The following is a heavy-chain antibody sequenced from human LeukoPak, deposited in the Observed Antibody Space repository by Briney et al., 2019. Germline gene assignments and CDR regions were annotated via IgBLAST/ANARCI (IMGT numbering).Heavy chain of an antibody. CDR1: GFTFSSYG. D-gene: IGHD1-1*01. CDR2: IWYDGSNK. V-gene: IGHV3-33*06. J-gene: IGHJ4*02. CDR3: AKLPSGGTGTALIDY. Sequence: GGSLRLSCAASGFTFSSYGMHWVRQAPGKGLEWVAVIWYDGSNKYYADSVKGRFTISRDNSKNTLYLQMYSLRAEDTAVYYCAKLPSGGTGTALIDYWGQGTLVTVSS.